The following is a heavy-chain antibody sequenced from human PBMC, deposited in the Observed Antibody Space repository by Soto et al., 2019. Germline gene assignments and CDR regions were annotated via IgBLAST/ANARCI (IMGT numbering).Heavy chain of an antibody. D-gene: IGHD2-15*01. CDR3: ASEFCSGGSCYDY. Sequence: QVQLVQSGAEVKKPGASVKVSCKASGYTFTSYIIHWVRQAPGQRLEWMGWINADNGNTKYSQKLQGRVTITRDTSASTAYMELSSLRSEDTAVYYCASEFCSGGSCYDYWGHGTLVTVSS. CDR1: GYTFTSYI. V-gene: IGHV1-3*01. CDR2: INADNGNT. J-gene: IGHJ4*01.